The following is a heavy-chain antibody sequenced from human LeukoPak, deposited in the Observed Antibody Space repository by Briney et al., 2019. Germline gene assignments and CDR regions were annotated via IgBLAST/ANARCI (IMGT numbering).Heavy chain of an antibody. V-gene: IGHV4-59*08. Sequence: SETLSLTCTVSGGSISTYYWSWIRQPPGKGLEWIGYIYYSGSTNYNPSLKSRVTISLDTSKNQFSLKLRSVTAADTAVYYCARPGEARAFDNWGQGTMVTVSS. D-gene: IGHD3-16*01. CDR3: ARPGEARAFDN. J-gene: IGHJ3*02. CDR2: IYYSGST. CDR1: GGSISTYY.